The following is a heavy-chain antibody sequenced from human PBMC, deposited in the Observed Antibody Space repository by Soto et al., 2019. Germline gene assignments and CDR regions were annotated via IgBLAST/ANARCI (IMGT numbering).Heavy chain of an antibody. CDR1: GYTFTSYG. CDR2: ISGYNGNT. J-gene: IGHJ4*02. D-gene: IGHD4-17*01. Sequence: ASVKVSCKASGYTFTSYGISWVRQAPGQGLEWKGWISGYNGNTNYAQKFQGRVTMTTDTSTSTAYMELRSLRSDDTAVYYCARNYGDYFDYWGQGTLVTVSS. V-gene: IGHV1-18*01. CDR3: ARNYGDYFDY.